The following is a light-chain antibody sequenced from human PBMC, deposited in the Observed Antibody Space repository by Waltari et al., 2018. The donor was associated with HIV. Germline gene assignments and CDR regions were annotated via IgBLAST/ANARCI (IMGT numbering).Light chain of an antibody. CDR2: DDS. J-gene: IGLJ2*01. V-gene: IGLV3-21*02. CDR3: QVWDSSSDHVV. CDR1: NIGRKS. Sequence: SYVLTQPPSVSVATGQTARITCGGNNIGRKSVHWYQQKPGQAPVLVVYDDSDRPSGIPERFSGSNSGNTATLTISRVEAGDEADYYCQVWDSSSDHVVFGGGTKLTAL.